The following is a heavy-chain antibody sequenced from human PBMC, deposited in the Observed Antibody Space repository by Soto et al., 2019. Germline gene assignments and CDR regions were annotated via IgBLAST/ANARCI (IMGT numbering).Heavy chain of an antibody. CDR3: ARVGPFSPSIAVAGTCY. CDR1: GYTFTSYG. V-gene: IGHV1-18*01. Sequence: ASVKVSCKASGYTFTSYGISWVRQAPGQGLEWMGWISAYNGNTNYAQKLQGRVTMTTDTSTSTAYMELRSLRSDDTAVYYCARVGPFSPSIAVAGTCYWGQGTLVTVSS. CDR2: ISAYNGNT. J-gene: IGHJ4*02. D-gene: IGHD6-19*01.